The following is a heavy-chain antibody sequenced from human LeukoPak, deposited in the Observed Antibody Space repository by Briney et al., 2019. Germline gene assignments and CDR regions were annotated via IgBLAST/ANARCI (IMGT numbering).Heavy chain of an antibody. Sequence: GASVKVSCKASGYPFSSYYIHWVREAPGQRFEWVGVINPYSGVTTYAQKCQGRVAMTRDTSTSTVYMELSGLRSDDTALYYCAKVDGRGATTVYIDYWGPGTVVTVSS. CDR3: AKVDGRGATTVYIDY. CDR1: GYPFSSYY. D-gene: IGHD1-26*01. J-gene: IGHJ4*02. V-gene: IGHV1-46*01. CDR2: INPYSGVT.